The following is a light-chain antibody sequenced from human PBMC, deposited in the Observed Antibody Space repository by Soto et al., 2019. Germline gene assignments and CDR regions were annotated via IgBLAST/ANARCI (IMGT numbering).Light chain of an antibody. V-gene: IGLV2-14*01. CDR3: SSYTSSSTPV. CDR1: SSDVGGYNY. J-gene: IGLJ2*01. Sequence: QSALTQPASVSGSPGQSITISCTGTSSDVGGYNYVSWYQQHPGKAPKLMIYDVSNRPSGVSNRFSGSKSGNTDSLTISGLQAEDEADYYCSSYTSSSTPVFGGGTKLTVL. CDR2: DVS.